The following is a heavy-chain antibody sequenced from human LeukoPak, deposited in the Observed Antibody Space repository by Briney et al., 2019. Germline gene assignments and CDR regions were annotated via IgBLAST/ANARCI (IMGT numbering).Heavy chain of an antibody. Sequence: GGSLRLSCAASGFTVSSNYMSWVRQAPGKGLEWVSVIYSGGSTYYADSVKGRFTISRDNSKNTLYLQMNSLRAEDTAVYYCARDRYSSGWYGWFDSWGQGTLVTVSS. CDR1: GFTVSSNY. CDR3: ARDRYSSGWYGWFDS. V-gene: IGHV3-66*01. J-gene: IGHJ5*01. CDR2: IYSGGST. D-gene: IGHD6-19*01.